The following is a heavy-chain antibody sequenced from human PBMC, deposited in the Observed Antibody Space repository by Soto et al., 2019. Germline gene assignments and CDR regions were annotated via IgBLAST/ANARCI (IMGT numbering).Heavy chain of an antibody. CDR3: ARDRGRPLYSYGPHFDY. CDR2: ISAYNGNT. V-gene: IGHV1-18*01. J-gene: IGHJ4*02. D-gene: IGHD5-18*01. CDR1: GYTFTSYG. Sequence: ASVKVFCKASGYTFTSYGISWVRQAPGQGLEWMGWISAYNGNTNYAQKLQGRVTMTTDTSTSTAYMELRSLRSDDTAVYYCARDRGRPLYSYGPHFDYWGQGTLVTVSS.